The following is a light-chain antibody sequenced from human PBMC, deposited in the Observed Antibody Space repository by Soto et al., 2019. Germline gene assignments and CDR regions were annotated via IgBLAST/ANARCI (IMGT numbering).Light chain of an antibody. CDR3: QQYGSSPPWT. J-gene: IGKJ1*01. Sequence: EIVLTQSPGTLSLSPGERATLSCRASQSVSSSYLAWDQQKPGQAPRLLIYGASSRATGIPDRFSGSGSGTDFTLPISRLEPEDFAVYYCQQYGSSPPWTFGQGTKVEIK. CDR2: GAS. V-gene: IGKV3-20*01. CDR1: QSVSSSY.